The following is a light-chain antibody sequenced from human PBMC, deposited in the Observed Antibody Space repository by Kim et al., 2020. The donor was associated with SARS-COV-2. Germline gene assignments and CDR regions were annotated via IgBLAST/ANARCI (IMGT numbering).Light chain of an antibody. V-gene: IGLV2-14*01. CDR2: EAG. CDR3: SSYTSSSLVV. Sequence: PSTCYGASGVVFYCNYGACNQQLPGKAPTLMIYEAGNRPSGVSIRFSGSKSGNTAALTIYVLQAEDEADYYCSSYTSSSLVVFGGGTQLTVL. CDR1: SGVVFYCNY. J-gene: IGLJ2*01.